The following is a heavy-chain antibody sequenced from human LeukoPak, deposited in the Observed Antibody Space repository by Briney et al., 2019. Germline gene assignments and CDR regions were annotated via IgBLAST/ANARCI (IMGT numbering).Heavy chain of an antibody. CDR3: ARGPPGIQLWLSD. V-gene: IGHV3-21*01. D-gene: IGHD5-18*01. CDR2: ISSSSSYI. Sequence: GGSLRLSCAASGFTFSSYAMHWVRQAPGEGLEWVSSISSSSSYIYYADSVKGRFTISRDNAKNSLYLQMNSLRAEDTAVYYCARGPPGIQLWLSDWGQGTMVTVSS. J-gene: IGHJ3*01. CDR1: GFTFSSYA.